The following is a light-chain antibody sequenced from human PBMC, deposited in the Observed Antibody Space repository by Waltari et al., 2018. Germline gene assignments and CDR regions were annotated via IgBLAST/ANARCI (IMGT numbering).Light chain of an antibody. CDR1: SSNIGSNT. CDR3: AAWDDSLNGVV. V-gene: IGLV1-44*01. J-gene: IGLJ2*01. CDR2: SNK. Sequence: QSVLTQPPSASGTPGQRATTPCSGSSSNIGSNTGNWYQQLPGTAPKLLIYSNKQRPSGVPDRFSGSKSGTSASLAISGLQSEDEADYYCAAWDDSLNGVVFGGGTKLTVL.